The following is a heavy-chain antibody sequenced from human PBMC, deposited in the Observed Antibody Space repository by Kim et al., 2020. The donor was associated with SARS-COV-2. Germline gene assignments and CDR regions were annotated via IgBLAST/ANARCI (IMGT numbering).Heavy chain of an antibody. V-gene: IGHV2-5*01. J-gene: IGHJ4*02. D-gene: IGHD6-13*01. Sequence: YSPSLKIRLTITKDTSENQVVHTMTNMDPVDTATYYCAHIRIAAAIYFDCWGQGTLVTVSS. CDR3: AHIRIAAAIYFDC.